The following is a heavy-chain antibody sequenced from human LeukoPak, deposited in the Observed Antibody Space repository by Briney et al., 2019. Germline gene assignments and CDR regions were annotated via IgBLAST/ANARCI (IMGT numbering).Heavy chain of an antibody. J-gene: IGHJ1*01. CDR1: GYTFSGYY. D-gene: IGHD6-13*01. CDR3: ARGYPLSTTAAGTYFQH. Sequence: ATLKLTCKASGYTFSGYYMHWVRQAPGQGLEWMGWINPNSGGTNYAQKFQGRVTMTRDTSISTAYMELSRLRSDDTAVYYCARGYPLSTTAAGTYFQHWGQGTLVTVSS. CDR2: INPNSGGT. V-gene: IGHV1-2*02.